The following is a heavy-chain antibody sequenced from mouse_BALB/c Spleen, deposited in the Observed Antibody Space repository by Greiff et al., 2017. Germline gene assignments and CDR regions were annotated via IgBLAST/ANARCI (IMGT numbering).Heavy chain of an antibody. Sequence: EVQGVESGGGLVQPGGSRKLSCAASGFTFSSFGMHWVRQAPEKGLEWVAYISSGSSTIYYADTVKGRFTISRDNPKNTLFLQMTSLRSEDTAMYYCARWRTGTNYAMDYWGQGTSVTVSS. CDR2: ISSGSSTI. V-gene: IGHV5-17*02. CDR1: GFTFSSFG. J-gene: IGHJ4*01. CDR3: ARWRTGTNYAMDY. D-gene: IGHD4-1*01.